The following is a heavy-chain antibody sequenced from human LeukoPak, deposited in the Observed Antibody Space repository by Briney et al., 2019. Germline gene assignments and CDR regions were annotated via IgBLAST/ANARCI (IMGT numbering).Heavy chain of an antibody. J-gene: IGHJ4*02. CDR2: VHLNGAT. D-gene: IGHD1-26*01. Sequence: SGTLSLTCAVSGGSITTTNWWSWVRQPPGKGLEWIGEVHLNGATNYNPSLESRFSMSIDKSNNHLSLEVTSVTAADTAMYYCTRESGAFSPFGFWGQGTLVTASS. CDR1: GGSITTTNW. V-gene: IGHV4-4*02. CDR3: TRESGAFSPFGF.